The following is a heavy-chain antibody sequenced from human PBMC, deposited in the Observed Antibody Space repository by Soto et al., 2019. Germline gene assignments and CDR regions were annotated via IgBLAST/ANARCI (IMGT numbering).Heavy chain of an antibody. Sequence: GASVKVSCKASGYTFTIYDINFVRQATGQGLEWIGWMKPNSGNTGYAQKFQGRVTMTRNTSISTAYMELSSLRSEDTAVYYCARDLAAAGKGVYYYYYGMDVWGQGTTV. CDR3: ARDLAAAGKGVYYYYYGMDV. V-gene: IGHV1-8*01. D-gene: IGHD6-13*01. CDR1: GYTFTIYD. CDR2: MKPNSGNT. J-gene: IGHJ6*02.